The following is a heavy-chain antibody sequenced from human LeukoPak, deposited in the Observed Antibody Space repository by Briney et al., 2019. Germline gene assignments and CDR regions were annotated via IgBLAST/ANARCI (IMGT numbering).Heavy chain of an antibody. CDR2: IIGSAVNT. CDR1: GLTVSSYG. CDR3: AKGENYYYYYVMDV. V-gene: IGHV3-23*01. Sequence: GESLRLSCGASGLTVSSYGMSWVCQAPGKGLEWVSTIIGSAVNTYYADSVKGRFTISRDKSKNTLYLQMNSLRAEDTAVYYCAKGENYYYYYVMDVWGQGTTATVSS. J-gene: IGHJ6*02.